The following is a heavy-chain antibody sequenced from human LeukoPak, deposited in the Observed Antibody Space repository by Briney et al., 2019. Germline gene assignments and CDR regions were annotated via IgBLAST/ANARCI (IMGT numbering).Heavy chain of an antibody. CDR2: IYYSGST. V-gene: IGHV4-59*01. Sequence: SETLSLTCTVSGGSISSYYWSWIRQPPGKGLEWIGYIYYSGSTNYNPSLKSRVTISVDTSKNQFSLKLSPVTAADTAVYYCARSVYYYDSSFDYWGQGTLVTVSS. D-gene: IGHD3-22*01. J-gene: IGHJ4*02. CDR1: GGSISSYY. CDR3: ARSVYYYDSSFDY.